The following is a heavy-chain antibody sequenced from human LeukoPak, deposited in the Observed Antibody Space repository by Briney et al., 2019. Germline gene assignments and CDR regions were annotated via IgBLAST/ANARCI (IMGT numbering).Heavy chain of an antibody. CDR1: GFTFSSYA. CDR3: ASGRNNRYSSSCSGY. D-gene: IGHD6-13*01. CDR2: ISYDGSNK. V-gene: IGHV3-30-3*01. J-gene: IGHJ4*02. Sequence: GGSLRLSCAASGFTFSSYAMHWVRQAPGKGLEWVAVISYDGSNKYYADSVKGRFTISRDNSKNTLYLQMNSLRAEDTAVYYCASGRNNRYSSSCSGYWGQGTLVTVSS.